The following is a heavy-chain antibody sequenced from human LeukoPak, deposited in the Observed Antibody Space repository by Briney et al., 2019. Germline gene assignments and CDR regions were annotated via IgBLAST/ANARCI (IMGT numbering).Heavy chain of an antibody. CDR1: GGSISSYY. D-gene: IGHD3-10*01. Sequence: SETLSLTCTVSGGSISSYYWSWIRQPPGKGLEWIGYINYSGSTNYNPSLKSRVTISVDTSKNQLSLKLSSVTAADTAVYYCARHRYYYGSGSLAYFDYWGQGTLVTVSS. CDR3: ARHRYYYGSGSLAYFDY. CDR2: INYSGST. V-gene: IGHV4-59*08. J-gene: IGHJ4*02.